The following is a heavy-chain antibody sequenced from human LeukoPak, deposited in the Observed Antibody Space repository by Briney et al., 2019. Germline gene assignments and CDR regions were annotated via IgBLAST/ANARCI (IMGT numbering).Heavy chain of an antibody. D-gene: IGHD5-18*01. CDR1: GYTFTSYD. CDR2: MNPNSGNT. V-gene: IGHV1-8*01. Sequence: ASAKVSCKASGYTFTSYDINWVRQATGQGLEWMGWMNPNSGNTGYAQKFQGRVTMTRNTSISTAYMELSSLRSEDTAVYYCARLARYSAMVIEDYWGQGTLVTVSS. J-gene: IGHJ4*02. CDR3: ARLARYSAMVIEDY.